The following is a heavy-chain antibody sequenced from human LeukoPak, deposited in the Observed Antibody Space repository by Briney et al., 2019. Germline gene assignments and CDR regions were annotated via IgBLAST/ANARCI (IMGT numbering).Heavy chain of an antibody. CDR2: IYYSGST. CDR3: ARAAPAAGTHY. Sequence: PSETLSLTCTVSGGSISSGDYYWSWIRQPPGKGLEWIGYIYYSGSTYYNPSLKSRVTISVDTSKNQFSLKLSSVTAADTAVYYCARAAPAAGTHYWGQGTLVTVSS. V-gene: IGHV4-30-4*01. J-gene: IGHJ4*02. D-gene: IGHD6-13*01. CDR1: GGSISSGDYY.